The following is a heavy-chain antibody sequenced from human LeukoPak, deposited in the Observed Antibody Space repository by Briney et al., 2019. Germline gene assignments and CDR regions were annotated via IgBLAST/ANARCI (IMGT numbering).Heavy chain of an antibody. J-gene: IGHJ4*02. CDR1: GYTFTNYW. CDR3: VRRLQEFGEFLN. V-gene: IGHV5-51*01. Sequence: GESLQISCQGSGYTFTNYWIGWVRQMPGKGLEWMGIIYPGDSDTRYSPSFQGQVTISVDKSISTAYLQWSSLKASDTATYYCVRRLQEFGEFLNWGQGTLVTVSS. CDR2: IYPGDSDT. D-gene: IGHD3-10*01.